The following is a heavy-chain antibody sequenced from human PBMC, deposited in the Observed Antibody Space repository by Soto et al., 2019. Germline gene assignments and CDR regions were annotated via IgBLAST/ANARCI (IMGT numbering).Heavy chain of an antibody. CDR2: IYWDDDK. CDR1: GFSLSTSGVG. J-gene: IGHJ4*02. Sequence: QITLKESGPTLVKPTQTLTLTCTFSGFSLSTSGVGVGWIRQPPGKALEWLALIYWDDDKHYSPSLKSRLTNTKDHVQNQVVLTMTNMDPVDTATYYCARLSRAYRWLQMGGFGDWGQGTLVTVSS. CDR3: ARLSRAYRWLQMGGFGD. D-gene: IGHD3-16*01. V-gene: IGHV2-5*02.